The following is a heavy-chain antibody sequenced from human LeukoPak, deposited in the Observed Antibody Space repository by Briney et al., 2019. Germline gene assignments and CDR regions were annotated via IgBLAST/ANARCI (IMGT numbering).Heavy chain of an antibody. CDR2: MNPNSGNT. V-gene: IGHV1-8*01. J-gene: IGHJ3*02. CDR1: GYTFTSYD. Sequence: GASVKVSCKASGYTFTSYDINWVRQATGQGLEWMGWMNPNSGNTGYAQKFQGRVTMTRNTSISTAYMELSSLRSEDTAVYYCARGLMTYCSGGSCYSGVGAFDIWGRGTMVTVSS. CDR3: ARGLMTYCSGGSCYSGVGAFDI. D-gene: IGHD2-15*01.